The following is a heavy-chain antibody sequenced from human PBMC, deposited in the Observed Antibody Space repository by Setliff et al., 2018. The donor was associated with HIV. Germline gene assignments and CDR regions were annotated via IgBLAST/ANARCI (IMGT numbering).Heavy chain of an antibody. CDR3: ASFFVTTVTNQDY. J-gene: IGHJ4*02. CDR1: GGSFSNYY. D-gene: IGHD4-17*01. V-gene: IGHV4-34*01. Sequence: PPETLSLTCTVYGGSFSNYYTNWIRQPPGKGLEWIGELSPSGTTRSNPSLQSRVTISLDTSNNQFSLKLTSVTAADTAMYYCASFFVTTVTNQDYWGQGTPVTVSS. CDR2: LSPSGTT.